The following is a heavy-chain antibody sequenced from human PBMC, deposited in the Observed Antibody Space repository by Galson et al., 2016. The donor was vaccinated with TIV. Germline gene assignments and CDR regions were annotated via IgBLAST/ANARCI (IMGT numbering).Heavy chain of an antibody. V-gene: IGHV3-30*18. CDR3: ANDRRLYGGYLLAYFDF. CDR1: GFSFSDYG. Sequence: SLRLSCAASGFSFSDYGLHWVRQAPGRGLEWLAVISYYGSCKYYADSVQGRFTISGDHTKNTVSLQMNSLRPEDTGVYYCANDRRLYGGYLLAYFDFWGQGDLVTVST. D-gene: IGHD3-22*01. CDR2: ISYYGSCK. J-gene: IGHJ4*02.